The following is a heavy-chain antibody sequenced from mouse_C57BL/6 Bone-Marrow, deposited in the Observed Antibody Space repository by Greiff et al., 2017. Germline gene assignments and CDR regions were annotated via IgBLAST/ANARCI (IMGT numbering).Heavy chain of an antibody. CDR1: GFTFSDYY. CDR2: INYDGSST. CDR3: ARSSNPYFDY. V-gene: IGHV5-16*01. J-gene: IGHJ2*01. D-gene: IGHD2-5*01. Sequence: EVQRVESEGGLVQPGSSMKLSCTASGFTFSDYYMAWVRQVPEKGLEWVANINYDGSSTYYLDSLKSRFIISRDNAKNILYLQMSSLKSEDTATYYCARSSNPYFDYGGQGTTLTVSS.